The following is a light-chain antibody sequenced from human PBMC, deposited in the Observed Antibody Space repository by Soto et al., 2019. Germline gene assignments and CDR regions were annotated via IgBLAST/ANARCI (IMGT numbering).Light chain of an antibody. Sequence: IMLTPTPATLSLSPEVSATLPCRASRSVSSYLAWYQPKPSQAPMLLIDDASNQPTETPARCSGSGAGTVFTPTSSMLEAEVLTVYCCQQYGCPAITFGQGTRLDI. J-gene: IGKJ5*01. CDR2: DAS. CDR3: QQYGCPAIT. V-gene: IGKV3-11*01. CDR1: RSVSSY.